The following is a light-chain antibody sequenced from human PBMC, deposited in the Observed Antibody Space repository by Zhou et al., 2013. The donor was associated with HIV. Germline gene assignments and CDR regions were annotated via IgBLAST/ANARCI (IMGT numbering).Light chain of an antibody. J-gene: IGKJ4*01. CDR1: QSVSSPY. Sequence: DIVLTQSPGTLSLSPGERATLSCRASQSVSSPYLAWYQQKPGQAPRLLFYGASSRATGIPDRFSGSGSGTEFTLTISSMQSEDFAVYYCQQYHNRPPALTFGGGPRWRSN. V-gene: IGKV3-20*01. CDR3: QQYHNRPPALT. CDR2: GAS.